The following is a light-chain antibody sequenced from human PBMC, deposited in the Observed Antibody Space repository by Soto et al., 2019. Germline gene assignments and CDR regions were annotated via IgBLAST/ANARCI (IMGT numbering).Light chain of an antibody. CDR1: SSDVGSYNL. CDR2: EGS. J-gene: IGLJ1*01. V-gene: IGLV2-23*03. Sequence: QSALTQPASVSGTPGQSITLSCTGTSSDVGSYNLVSWYQQHPGKAPKLMIYEGSKRPSGVSNRLSGSKSGNTASLTISGLRPEDEADYYCGSFAGSNTFVFATGTQLTVL. CDR3: GSFAGSNTFV.